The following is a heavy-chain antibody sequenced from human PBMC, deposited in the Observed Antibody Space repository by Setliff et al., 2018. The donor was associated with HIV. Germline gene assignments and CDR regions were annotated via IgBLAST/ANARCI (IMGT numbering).Heavy chain of an antibody. J-gene: IGHJ6*03. Sequence: GSLRLSCSASGFTFNTYGMSWVRQTPGKGLERIGEIDHTGSTNYNLSLKSRITMSADPSKNQFSLKVRSVIAADTALYYCARGRNYGSPYFYYMDVWATGTTVTVSS. V-gene: IGHV4-34*01. CDR3: ARGRNYGSPYFYYMDV. D-gene: IGHD3-10*01. CDR2: IDHTGST. CDR1: GFTFNTYG.